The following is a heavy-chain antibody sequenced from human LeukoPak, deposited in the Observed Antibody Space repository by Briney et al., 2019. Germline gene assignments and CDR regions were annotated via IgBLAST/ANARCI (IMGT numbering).Heavy chain of an antibody. V-gene: IGHV3-21*04. J-gene: IGHJ4*02. CDR3: AKDALISLRGARPQSDY. D-gene: IGHD3-16*02. CDR1: GFTFSSYS. CDR2: ISSSSSYI. Sequence: PAGSLSLSCAASGFTFSSYSMNWVRQAPGKGLEWVSSISSSSSYIYYADSVKGRFTISKDNAKNTPYLQTNSLRAEHTAVYYCAKDALISLRGARPQSDYWGQGALVTVSS.